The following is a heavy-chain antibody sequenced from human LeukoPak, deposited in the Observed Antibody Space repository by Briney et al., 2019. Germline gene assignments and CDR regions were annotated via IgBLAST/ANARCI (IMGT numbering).Heavy chain of an antibody. D-gene: IGHD2-15*01. CDR2: ISSSGSTI. V-gene: IGHV3-48*03. CDR3: AREGVVSFDY. CDR1: GFTFSSYE. J-gene: IGHJ4*02. Sequence: GGSLRLSCAASGFTFSSYEMNWVRQAPGKGLEWVSYISSSGSTIYYADSVKGRFTISRDNAKNSLYLQKNSLRAEDTAVYYCAREGVVSFDYWGQGTLVTVSS.